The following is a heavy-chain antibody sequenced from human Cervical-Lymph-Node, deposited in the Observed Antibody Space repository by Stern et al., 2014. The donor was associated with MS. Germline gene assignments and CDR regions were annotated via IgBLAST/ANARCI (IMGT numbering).Heavy chain of an antibody. D-gene: IGHD2-8*02. CDR1: GDSISSYTHY. Sequence: QLQLQESGPGLVKPSETLSLTCAVSGDSISSYTHYWAWIRQPPGKGLAWIGSVYYSGATYYKPSLKSPVTISVDTSKNHFSLGLNSVTAADTAVYYCAKHACTGAACPFDLWGQGTLVTVSS. J-gene: IGHJ4*02. V-gene: IGHV4-39*01. CDR2: VYYSGAT. CDR3: AKHACTGAACPFDL.